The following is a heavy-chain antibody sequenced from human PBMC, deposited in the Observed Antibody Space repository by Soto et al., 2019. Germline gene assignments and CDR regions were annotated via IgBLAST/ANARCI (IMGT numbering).Heavy chain of an antibody. D-gene: IGHD3-22*01. CDR1: GVTFSSYG. J-gene: IGHJ4*02. CDR2: IWYDGSNK. Sequence: PGGSLRHSCAASGVTFSSYGMHLVRQAPGKGLEWVAVIWYDGSNKYYADSVKGRFTISRDNSKNTLYLQMNSLRAEDTAVYYCARAYYDSSGYYDYWGQGTLVTVSS. CDR3: ARAYYDSSGYYDY. V-gene: IGHV3-33*01.